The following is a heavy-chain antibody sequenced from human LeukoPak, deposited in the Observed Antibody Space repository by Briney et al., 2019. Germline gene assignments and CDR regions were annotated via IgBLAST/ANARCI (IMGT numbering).Heavy chain of an antibody. CDR2: ISSSSSTV. CDR3: AKENYYDSSGYYGYYFDY. D-gene: IGHD3-22*01. J-gene: IGHJ4*02. Sequence: GGSLRLSCAASGFTFSDYSMNWVRQAPGKGLEWVSYISSSSSTVYYADSVKGRFTISRDNAKNSLYLQMNSLRDEDTAVYYCAKENYYDSSGYYGYYFDYWGQGTLVTVSS. V-gene: IGHV3-48*02. CDR1: GFTFSDYS.